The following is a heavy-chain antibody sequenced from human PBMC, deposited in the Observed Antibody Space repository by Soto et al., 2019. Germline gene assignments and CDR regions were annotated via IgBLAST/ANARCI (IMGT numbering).Heavy chain of an antibody. Sequence: XECLRLSCAASGFTFSSYGMHWVRQAPGKGLEWVAVISYDGSNKYYADSVKGRFTISRDNSKNTLYLQMNSLRAEDTAVYYCAKPEYAYNWNSLFDYWGQGTLVTVSS. D-gene: IGHD1-7*01. CDR3: AKPEYAYNWNSLFDY. CDR2: ISYDGSNK. CDR1: GFTFSSYG. J-gene: IGHJ4*02. V-gene: IGHV3-30*18.